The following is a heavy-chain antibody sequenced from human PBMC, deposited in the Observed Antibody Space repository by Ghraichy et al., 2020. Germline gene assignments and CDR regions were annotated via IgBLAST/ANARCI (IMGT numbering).Heavy chain of an antibody. J-gene: IGHJ6*02. D-gene: IGHD2-2*01. CDR2: INDSGSN. Sequence: SETLSLTCAVYGGSFGGYYLSWIRQPPGKGLEWIGEINDSGSNNYNPSLKNRVTISVDTSKNQFSLKLSCVTAADTAVYYCSREASDIVVVGRMDVWGQGTTVTVSS. V-gene: IGHV4-34*01. CDR1: GGSFGGYY. CDR3: SREASDIVVVGRMDV.